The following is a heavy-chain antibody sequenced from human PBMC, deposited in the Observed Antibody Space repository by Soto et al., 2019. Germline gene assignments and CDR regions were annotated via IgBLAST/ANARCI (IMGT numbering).Heavy chain of an antibody. Sequence: GGSLRLSCAASGFIFDDYAMHWVRQVPGKGLEWVSAISWNSGTIAYADSVKGRFTISRDNAKNSLYLQMNSLRSEDTALYYCAKDREGSSGWYGMDVWGQGTTVTVSS. CDR1: GFIFDDYA. V-gene: IGHV3-9*01. J-gene: IGHJ6*02. D-gene: IGHD3-22*01. CDR2: ISWNSGTI. CDR3: AKDREGSSGWYGMDV.